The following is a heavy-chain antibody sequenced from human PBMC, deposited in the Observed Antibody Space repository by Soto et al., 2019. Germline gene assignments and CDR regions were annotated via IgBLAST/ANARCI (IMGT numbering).Heavy chain of an antibody. CDR3: AKATATSGGAFDI. CDR1: GFICSSYD. J-gene: IGHJ3*02. V-gene: IGHV3-23*01. CDR2: ILVGGST. Sequence: GGSLRLSCAASGFICSSYDMSWVRQAPGKGLEWVSTILVGGSTHYEDSVKGRFTIPRDESKNTVYLQMHSLTAGDTAVYYCAKATATSGGAFDICGQGTMVTVSS. D-gene: IGHD1-1*01.